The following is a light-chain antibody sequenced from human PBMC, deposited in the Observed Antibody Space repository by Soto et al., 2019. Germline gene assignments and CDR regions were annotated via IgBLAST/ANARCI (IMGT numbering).Light chain of an antibody. V-gene: IGLV2-8*01. CDR2: EVS. CDR1: STDVGGDSY. Sequence: QSALSQLPCASGSPGQSVTISYTGTSTDVGGDSYVSWYQQHPGKAPKLIIYEVSKRPSGVLDLFPGSKSGETASLNFCAIQPQDEAAYYCSSYAGSNNVFGTGTKVT. J-gene: IGLJ1*01. CDR3: SSYAGSNNV.